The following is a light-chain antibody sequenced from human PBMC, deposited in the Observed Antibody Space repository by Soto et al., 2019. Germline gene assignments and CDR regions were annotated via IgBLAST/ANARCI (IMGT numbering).Light chain of an antibody. CDR3: VLYVGSGIWV. V-gene: IGLV8-61*01. J-gene: IGLJ2*01. CDR2: STN. CDR1: SGSVSTSSY. Sequence: QTVVTQEPSFSVSPGGTVTLTCGLSSGSVSTSSYPSWHQQTPGQAPRTLIYSTNTRSSGVPDRFSGSILGIKAALTITGAQADDESDYYCVLYVGSGIWVFGGGTQLTVL.